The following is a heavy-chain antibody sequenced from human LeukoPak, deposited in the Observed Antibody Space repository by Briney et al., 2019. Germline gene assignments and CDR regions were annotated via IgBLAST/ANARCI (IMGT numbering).Heavy chain of an antibody. D-gene: IGHD1-1*01. Sequence: ASVKVSCKASGYTFTSYAMNWVRQAPGQGLEWMGWINTNTGSPTYAQGFTGRFVFSLDTSVSTAYLQISSLKAEDTAVYYCASISSLFTGSLFQIDYWGQGTLVTVSS. J-gene: IGHJ4*02. CDR1: GYTFTSYA. CDR2: INTNTGSP. V-gene: IGHV7-4-1*02. CDR3: ASISSLFTGSLFQIDY.